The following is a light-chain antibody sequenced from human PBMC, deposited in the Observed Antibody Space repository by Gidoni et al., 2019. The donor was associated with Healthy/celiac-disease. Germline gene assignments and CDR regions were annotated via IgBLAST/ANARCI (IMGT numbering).Light chain of an antibody. CDR2: QDS. Sequence: SYELTQPPSVSVSPGQTASITCSGDTVGDKYACWYQQKPGQSPVLVIYQDSKRPSGIPERFSGSNSGNTATLTISGTQAMDEADYYCQAWDSSTAGVFGGGTKLTVL. V-gene: IGLV3-1*01. CDR1: TVGDKY. CDR3: QAWDSSTAGV. J-gene: IGLJ2*01.